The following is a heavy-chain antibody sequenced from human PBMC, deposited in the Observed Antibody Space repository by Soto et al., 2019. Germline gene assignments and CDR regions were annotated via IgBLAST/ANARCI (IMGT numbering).Heavy chain of an antibody. Sequence: QLQLQESGPGLVKPSQTLSLICSVSGGSISNGDDYWTLILQHPGNGLQWIGSIYYSWSNYYNSSLTSRVTISVDTSKNQLSLRLSSVTAADKAVYYRARDRDLYGREVWGQGTTVTVAS. V-gene: IGHV4-31*03. J-gene: IGHJ6*02. CDR1: GGSISNGDDY. D-gene: IGHD2-21*02. CDR2: IYYSWSN. CDR3: ARDRDLYGREV.